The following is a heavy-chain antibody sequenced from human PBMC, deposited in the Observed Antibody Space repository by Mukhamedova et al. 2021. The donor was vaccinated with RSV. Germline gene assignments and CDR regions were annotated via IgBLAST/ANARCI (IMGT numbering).Heavy chain of an antibody. CDR3: ARTWYPDF. Sequence: EWVSYISPTGDTIYYADSVKGRFTVSRDNAKNSLYLQMNSLRADDTAVYYCARTWYPDFWGQGTLVTVSS. J-gene: IGHJ4*02. CDR2: ISPTGDTI. V-gene: IGHV3-11*01. D-gene: IGHD6-13*01.